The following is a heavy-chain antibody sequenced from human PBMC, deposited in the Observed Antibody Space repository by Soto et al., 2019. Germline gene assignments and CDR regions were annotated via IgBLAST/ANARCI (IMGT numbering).Heavy chain of an antibody. CDR2: ISSSSSTI. Sequence: GGSLRLSCAASGFPFSIYSMNWVRQAPGKGLEWVSYISSSSSTIYYADSVKGRFTISRDNAKNSLYLQMNSLRGEDTAVYYCARVRVFGVVTYDYWGQGTLVTVSS. D-gene: IGHD3-3*01. CDR3: ARVRVFGVVTYDY. CDR1: GFPFSIYS. J-gene: IGHJ4*02. V-gene: IGHV3-48*01.